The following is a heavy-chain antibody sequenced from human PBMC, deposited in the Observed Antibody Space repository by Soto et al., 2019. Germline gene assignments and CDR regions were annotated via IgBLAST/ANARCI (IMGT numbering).Heavy chain of an antibody. D-gene: IGHD6-19*01. CDR3: AKGPSAGFDY. CDR1: GFTFSSYA. J-gene: IGHJ4*02. V-gene: IGHV3-23*01. Sequence: GGSLRLSCAASGFTFSSYAMSWVRQAPGKGLEWVSAISGSGGSTYYADSGKGRFTISRDNSKNTLYLQMNSLRAEDTAVYYGAKGPSAGFDYWGQGTLVTVSS. CDR2: ISGSGGST.